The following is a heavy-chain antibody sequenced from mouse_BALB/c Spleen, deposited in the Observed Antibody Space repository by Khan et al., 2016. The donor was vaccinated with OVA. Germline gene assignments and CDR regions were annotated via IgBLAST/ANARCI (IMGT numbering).Heavy chain of an antibody. CDR2: IWAGGST. V-gene: IGHV2-9*02. Sequence: VQLKESGPGLVAPSQSLSITCTVTGFSLTSYAIHWIRQPPGKGLEWLGVIWAGGSTNYNSALMSRLSISKDKSKSQVFLKMNSLQTHDTAMYYCARNREPDYFDYWGQGTTLTVSS. CDR3: ARNREPDYFDY. CDR1: GFSLTSYA. J-gene: IGHJ2*01.